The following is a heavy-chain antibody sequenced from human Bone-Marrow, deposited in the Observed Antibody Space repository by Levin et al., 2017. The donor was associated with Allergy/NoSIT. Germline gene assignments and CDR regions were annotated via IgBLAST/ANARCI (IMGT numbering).Heavy chain of an antibody. D-gene: IGHD4-11*01. CDR3: ARDRLDVRAFDI. J-gene: IGHJ3*02. CDR2: ITDSGTFI. CDR1: GFPFSDYH. Sequence: GGSLRLSCEASGFPFSDYHMTWIRQAPGKGQEWVAYITDSGTFIRYEDSVRGRFTISRDNAKNSLYLQMDRLRVVDTAVYYCARDRLDVRAFDIWGQGTMVTVSS. V-gene: IGHV3-11*05.